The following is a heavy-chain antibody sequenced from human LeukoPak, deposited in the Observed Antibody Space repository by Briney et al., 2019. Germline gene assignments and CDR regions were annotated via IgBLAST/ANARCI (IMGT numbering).Heavy chain of an antibody. CDR2: IYYSGST. J-gene: IGHJ3*02. Sequence: ETLSLTCTVSGGSISSHYWSWIRQPPGKGLEWIGYIYYSGSTNYNPSLKSRVTISVDTSKNQFSLKLSSVTAADTAVYYCAKREEQLGDAFDIWGQGTMVTVSS. CDR3: AKREEQLGDAFDI. CDR1: GGSISSHY. D-gene: IGHD6-6*01. V-gene: IGHV4-59*11.